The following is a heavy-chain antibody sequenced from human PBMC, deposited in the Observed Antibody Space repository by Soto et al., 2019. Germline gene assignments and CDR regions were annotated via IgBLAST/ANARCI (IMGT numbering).Heavy chain of an antibody. CDR3: VREKYWSGGSCYSDY. CDR1: GFTFSHYF. CDR2: ISNSGSTT. D-gene: IGHD2-15*01. J-gene: IGHJ4*02. V-gene: IGHV3-11*01. Sequence: QVQLVESGGGLAKPGGSLRLSCAASGFTFSHYFMTWIRQAPGKGLEWVSHISNSGSTTYYADSVKGRFTISRDNAKDSLSLQMNSLRAEDTAVYYCVREKYWSGGSCYSDYWGQGTLVTVSS.